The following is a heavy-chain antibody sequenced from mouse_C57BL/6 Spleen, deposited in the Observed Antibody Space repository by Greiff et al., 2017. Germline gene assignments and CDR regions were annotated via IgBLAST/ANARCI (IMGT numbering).Heavy chain of an antibody. D-gene: IGHD2-2*01. CDR3: ARNIYYGSYAMDY. CDR1: GYTFTSYW. CDR2: IYPSDSET. V-gene: IGHV1-61*01. Sequence: QVQLKQSGAELVRPGSSVKLSCKASGYTFTSYWMDWVKQRPGQGLEWIGNIYPSDSETHYNQKFKDKATLTVDKSSSTAYMQLSSLTSEDSAVYYCARNIYYGSYAMDYWGQGTSVTVSS. J-gene: IGHJ4*01.